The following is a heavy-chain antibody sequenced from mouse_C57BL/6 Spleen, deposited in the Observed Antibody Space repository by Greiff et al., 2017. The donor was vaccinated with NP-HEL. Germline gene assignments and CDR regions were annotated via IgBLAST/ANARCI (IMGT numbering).Heavy chain of an antibody. CDR2: ISDGGSYT. V-gene: IGHV5-4*01. D-gene: IGHD1-1*01. Sequence: EVHLVESGGGLVKPGGSLKLSCAASGFTFSSYAMSWVRQTPEKRLEWVATISDGGSYTYYPDNVKGRFTISRDNAKNNLYLQMSHLKSEDTAMYYCARDRAGLLLRRDWYFDVWGTGTTVTVSS. CDR1: GFTFSSYA. J-gene: IGHJ1*03. CDR3: ARDRAGLLLRRDWYFDV.